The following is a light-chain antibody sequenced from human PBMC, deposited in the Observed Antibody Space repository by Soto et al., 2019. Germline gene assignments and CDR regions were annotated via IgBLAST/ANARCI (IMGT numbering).Light chain of an antibody. Sequence: VLTQSPVTLSLSPGETATLFCKASQSVGIYLGWFQQKPGQAPRVLIYDATNRAGGVPDRFSGSGSGTDVTLTISSLAAEDSAVSYCQQRDICPPLTFGGGTKLEIK. CDR3: QQRDICPPLT. CDR2: DAT. CDR1: QSVGIY. V-gene: IGKV3-11*01. J-gene: IGKJ4*01.